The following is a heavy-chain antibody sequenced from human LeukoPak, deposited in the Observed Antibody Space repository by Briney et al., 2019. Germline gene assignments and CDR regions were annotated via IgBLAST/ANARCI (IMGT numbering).Heavy chain of an antibody. CDR2: ISAYNGNT. V-gene: IGHV1-18*01. D-gene: IGHD6-6*01. CDR3: ARDCGPYISSSFFPEYYYCYGMDV. Sequence: ASVTVSYKASGYTFTIYGISWVRQAPGQGLEWMGWISAYNGNTNYAQKLQGRVTMTTDTSTSTAYMGLRSLRSDDTAVYYCARDCGPYISSSFFPEYYYCYGMDVWGQGTTVTVSS. CDR1: GYTFTIYG. J-gene: IGHJ6*02.